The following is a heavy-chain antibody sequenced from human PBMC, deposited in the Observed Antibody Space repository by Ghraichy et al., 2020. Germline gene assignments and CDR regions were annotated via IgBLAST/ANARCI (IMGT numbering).Heavy chain of an antibody. D-gene: IGHD6-19*01. CDR1: GGSISSYY. CDR3: ARAGYSSGWYPAGWFDP. Sequence: SQTLSLTCTVSGGSISSYYWSWIRQPPGKGLEWIGYIYYSGSTNYNPSLKSRVTISVDTSKNQFSLKLSSVTAADTAVYYCARAGYSSGWYPAGWFDPWGQGTLVTVSS. J-gene: IGHJ5*02. CDR2: IYYSGST. V-gene: IGHV4-59*01.